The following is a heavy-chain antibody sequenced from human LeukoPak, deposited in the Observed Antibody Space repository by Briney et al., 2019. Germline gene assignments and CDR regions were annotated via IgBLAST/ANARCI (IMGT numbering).Heavy chain of an antibody. D-gene: IGHD3-10*01. CDR3: AKDQDTYYYGSGSYYTYNWFDP. V-gene: IGHV3-23*01. J-gene: IGHJ5*02. CDR2: ISGSGGST. Sequence: GGSLRLSCAASGFTFSSYAMSWVRQAPGKGLEWVSAISGSGGSTYYADSVKGRFTVSRDNSKNTLYLQMNSLRAEDTAVYYCAKDQDTYYYGSGSYYTYNWFDPWGQGTLVTVSS. CDR1: GFTFSSYA.